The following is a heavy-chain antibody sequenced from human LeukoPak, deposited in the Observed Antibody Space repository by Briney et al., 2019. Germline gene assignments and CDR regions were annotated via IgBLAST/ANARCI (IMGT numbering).Heavy chain of an antibody. J-gene: IGHJ4*02. V-gene: IGHV1-8*03. D-gene: IGHD2-15*01. Sequence: ASVKVSCKASGYTFTTLDINWVRQATGQGLEWMGWINPNSGNRGYAQKFQGRVTITRGTSISTAYMELSSLRSEDTAVYYCARVDGSPDYWGQGTLVTVSS. CDR2: INPNSGNR. CDR3: ARVDGSPDY. CDR1: GYTFTTLD.